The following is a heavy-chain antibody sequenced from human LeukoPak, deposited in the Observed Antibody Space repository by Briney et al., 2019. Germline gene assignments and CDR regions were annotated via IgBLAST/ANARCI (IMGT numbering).Heavy chain of an antibody. CDR3: ARGLYYFWSGYRNYPTLDY. Sequence: PSETLSLTCAVYGGSFSGYYWSWIRQPPGKGLEWIGEINHSGSTNYNPSLKSRVTISVDTSKNQFPLKLSSVTAADTAVYYCARGLYYFWSGYRNYPTLDYWGQGTLVTVSS. J-gene: IGHJ4*02. CDR2: INHSGST. D-gene: IGHD3-3*01. CDR1: GGSFSGYY. V-gene: IGHV4-34*01.